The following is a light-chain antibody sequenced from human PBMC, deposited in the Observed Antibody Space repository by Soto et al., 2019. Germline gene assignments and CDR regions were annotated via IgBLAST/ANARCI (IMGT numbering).Light chain of an antibody. CDR1: QSFSSIY. CDR2: SAS. Sequence: EIVLTQSPGTLSLSPGERATLSCRASQSFSSIYLAWYQQEPGQAPRLLLYSASTRATDLPPRFSGSGSGTEFTLTISNLQPEDFATYYCHQLKTYPPTFGRGTKVDIK. J-gene: IGKJ1*01. V-gene: IGKV3-15*01. CDR3: HQLKTYPPT.